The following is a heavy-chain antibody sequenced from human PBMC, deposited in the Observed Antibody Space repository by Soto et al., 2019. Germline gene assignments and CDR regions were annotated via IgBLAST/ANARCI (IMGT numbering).Heavy chain of an antibody. J-gene: IGHJ6*02. CDR1: GGSISSGGYY. V-gene: IGHV4-31*03. CDR3: ARAPYYDFWSGPAYYYYYYGMDV. Sequence: SETLSLTCTVSGGSISSGGYYWSWIRQQPGKSLEWIGYIYYSGSTYYNPSLKSRVTISVDTSKNQLSLKLSSVTAADTAVYYCARAPYYDFWSGPAYYYYYYGMDVWGQGTTVTVSS. CDR2: IYYSGST. D-gene: IGHD3-3*01.